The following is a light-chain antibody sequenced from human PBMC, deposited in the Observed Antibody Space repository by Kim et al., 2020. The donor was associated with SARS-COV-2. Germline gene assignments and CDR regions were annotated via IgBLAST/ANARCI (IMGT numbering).Light chain of an antibody. J-gene: IGLJ2*01. CDR1: SSDIGGDHY. CDR3: SSFTTSKTVI. CDR2: DIA. Sequence: QSVLTQPASVSGSPGQSITISCSGTSSDIGGDHYVSWYQQHPGKVPKLMIFDIANRASGVSGRFSGSRSGNTASLTISGLQAEDEADYYCSSFTTSKTVIFGGGTQLTVL. V-gene: IGLV2-14*03.